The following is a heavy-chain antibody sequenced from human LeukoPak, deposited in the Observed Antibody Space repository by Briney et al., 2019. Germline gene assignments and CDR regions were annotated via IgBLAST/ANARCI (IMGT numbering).Heavy chain of an antibody. CDR3: ARVLRFMEWGNWFDP. CDR1: GGAISSSSYY. V-gene: IGHV4-39*01. J-gene: IGHJ5*02. CDR2: IYYSGST. Sequence: SETQSLTCTVSGGAISSSSYYWGWIRQPPGKGLEWIGNIYYSGSTYYNPSLKSRVTISVDTSKNQLSLRLSSVTAADTAVYYCARVLRFMEWGNWFDPWGQGTLVTVSS. D-gene: IGHD3-3*01.